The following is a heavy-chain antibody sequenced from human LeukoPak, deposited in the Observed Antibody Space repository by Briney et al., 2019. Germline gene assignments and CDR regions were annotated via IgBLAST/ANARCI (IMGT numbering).Heavy chain of an antibody. Sequence: PGGSLRLSCAASGFTFSSYEMNWVRQAPGKGLEWISYITTGGSTIYYADSVRGRFTISRDNAKNSLYLQMNSLTAEDTAIYYCARSAFGGKAPCLDYWGQGTLVTVSS. D-gene: IGHD3-10*01. V-gene: IGHV3-48*03. CDR1: GFTFSSYE. CDR3: ARSAFGGKAPCLDY. CDR2: ITTGGSTI. J-gene: IGHJ4*02.